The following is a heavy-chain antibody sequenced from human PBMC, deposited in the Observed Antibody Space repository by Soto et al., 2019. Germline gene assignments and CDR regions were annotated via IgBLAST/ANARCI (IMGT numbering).Heavy chain of an antibody. Sequence: QITLNESGPTVVRPTETLTLTCRFSGFSLTTSGVGVGWIRQSPGKAPEWLALIYWDDDKRYSASLKSRLTITKDTCKNQVILTVSDLDPTDTATYYCAHIVLRTVFGLVTTTAIYFDFWGQGTPVAVSS. D-gene: IGHD3-3*01. J-gene: IGHJ4*02. V-gene: IGHV2-5*02. CDR2: IYWDDDK. CDR3: AHIVLRTVFGLVTTTAIYFDF. CDR1: GFSLTTSGVG.